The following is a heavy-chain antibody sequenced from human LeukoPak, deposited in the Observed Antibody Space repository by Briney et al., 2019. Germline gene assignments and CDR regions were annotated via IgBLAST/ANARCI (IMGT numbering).Heavy chain of an antibody. CDR1: GYTFTGYY. J-gene: IGHJ5*02. D-gene: IGHD4-11*01. CDR2: INPNSGGT. Sequence: ASVKVSCKASGYTFTGYYMHWVRQAPGQGLEWMGWINPNSGGTNYAQKFQGRVTMTRDTSISTAYMGLNRLRSDDTAVYYCARGGTVTAYWFDPWGQGTMVTVSS. CDR3: ARGGTVTAYWFDP. V-gene: IGHV1-2*02.